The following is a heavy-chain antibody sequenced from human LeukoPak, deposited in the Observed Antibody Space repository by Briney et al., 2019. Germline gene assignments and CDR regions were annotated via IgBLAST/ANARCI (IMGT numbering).Heavy chain of an antibody. J-gene: IGHJ4*02. Sequence: SETLSLTCNVSGYSLTNTYYWGWIRQPPGKGLEWIGNIHHSGSAYYNPSLKSRVSISIDTSKNQFSLRLTSLNAADTAVYYCAREGPIRFLDQIGYWGQGILVTVSS. D-gene: IGHD3-3*01. CDR2: IHHSGSA. CDR3: AREGPIRFLDQIGY. V-gene: IGHV4-38-2*02. CDR1: GYSLTNTYY.